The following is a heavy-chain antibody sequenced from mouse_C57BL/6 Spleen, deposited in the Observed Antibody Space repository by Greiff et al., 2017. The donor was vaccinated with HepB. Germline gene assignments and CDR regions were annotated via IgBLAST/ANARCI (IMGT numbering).Heavy chain of an antibody. J-gene: IGHJ2*01. V-gene: IGHV1-82*01. CDR1: GYAFSSSW. CDR3: ARWYYGSSPDY. D-gene: IGHD1-1*01. Sequence: QVQLQQSGPELVKPGASVKISCKASGYAFSSSWMNWVKQRPGKGLEWIGRIYPGDGDTNYNGKFKGKATLTADKSSSTAYMQLSSLTSEDSAVYFCARWYYGSSPDYWGQGTTLTVSS. CDR2: IYPGDGDT.